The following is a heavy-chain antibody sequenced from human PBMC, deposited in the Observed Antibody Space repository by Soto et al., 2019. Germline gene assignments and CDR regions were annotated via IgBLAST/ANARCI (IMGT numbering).Heavy chain of an antibody. J-gene: IGHJ3*02. V-gene: IGHV3-30*04. CDR3: AKDSGDIVVVVAATGIGGAFDI. D-gene: IGHD2-15*01. CDR1: GFTFSSYA. Sequence: GGSLRLSXAASGFTFSSYAMHWVRQAPGKGLEWVAVISYDGSNKYYADSVKGRFTISRDNSKNTLYLQMNSLRAEDTAVYYCAKDSGDIVVVVAATGIGGAFDIWGQGTMVTVSS. CDR2: ISYDGSNK.